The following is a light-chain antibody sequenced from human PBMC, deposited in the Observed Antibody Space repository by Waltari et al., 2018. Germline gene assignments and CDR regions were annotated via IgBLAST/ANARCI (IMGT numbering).Light chain of an antibody. V-gene: IGKV1-5*03. CDR1: QSISDW. CDR2: KAS. CDR3: QPYNSYSIM. J-gene: IGKJ5*01. Sequence: DIQMTQSPSTLSASVGHRVTITFRASQSISDWLAWYQQKPGKAPKLLIYKASSLESGVPSRFSGSGSGTEFTLTISSLQPDDFATYYCQPYNSYSIMFGQGTRLEIK.